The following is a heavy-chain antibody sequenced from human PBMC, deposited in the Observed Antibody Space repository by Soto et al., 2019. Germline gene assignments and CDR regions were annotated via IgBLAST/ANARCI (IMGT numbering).Heavy chain of an antibody. J-gene: IGHJ6*02. CDR2: ISSSSSYI. V-gene: IGHV3-21*01. Sequence: EVQLVESGGGLVKPGGSLRLSCAASGFTFSSYSMNWVRQAPGKGLEWVSSISSSSSYIYYADSVKGRFTISRDNAKDSLYLQMNSLRAEVTAVYYWARDRYSSSSVDVWGHGTTVPVSS. CDR1: GFTFSSYS. CDR3: ARDRYSSSSVDV. D-gene: IGHD6-6*01.